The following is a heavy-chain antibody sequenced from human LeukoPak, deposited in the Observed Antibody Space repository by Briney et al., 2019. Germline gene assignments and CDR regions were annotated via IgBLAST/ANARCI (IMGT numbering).Heavy chain of an antibody. V-gene: IGHV3-7*01. J-gene: IGHJ4*02. D-gene: IGHD3-22*01. CDR2: IKEDGSEK. CDR1: GFTFSNYW. CDR3: ARPTYASYDSSGYANY. Sequence: GGSLRLSCAASGFTFSNYWMAWVRQAPGEGLEWVANIKEDGSEKYYVDSVKGRFTISRDNAKNSLYLQMNSLRAEDTAVYYCARPTYASYDSSGYANYWGQGTLVTVSS.